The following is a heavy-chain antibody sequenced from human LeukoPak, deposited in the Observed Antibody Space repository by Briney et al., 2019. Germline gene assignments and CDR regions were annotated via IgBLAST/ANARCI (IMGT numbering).Heavy chain of an antibody. J-gene: IGHJ5*02. CDR2: ISSSSSYI. V-gene: IGHV3-21*01. D-gene: IGHD6-13*01. CDR3: AKESSSNWFDP. Sequence: GGSLRLSCAASGFTFSSYSMNWVRQAPGKGLEWVSSISSSSSYIYYADSVKGRFTISRDNAKNSLYLQMNSLRAEDTAVYYCAKESSSNWFDPWAREPWSPSPQ. CDR1: GFTFSSYS.